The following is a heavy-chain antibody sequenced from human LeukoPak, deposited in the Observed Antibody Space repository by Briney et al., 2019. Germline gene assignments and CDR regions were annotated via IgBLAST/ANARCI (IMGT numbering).Heavy chain of an antibody. CDR3: ARVLYGDYVRAAGDY. CDR2: ISAYNGNT. J-gene: IGHJ4*02. V-gene: IGHV1-18*01. CDR1: GGTFSSYA. D-gene: IGHD4-17*01. Sequence: ASVKVSCKASGGTFSSYAISWVRQAPGQGLEWMGWISAYNGNTNYAQKLQGRVTMTTDTSTSTAYMELRSLRSDDTAVYYCARVLYGDYVRAAGDYWGQGTLVTVSS.